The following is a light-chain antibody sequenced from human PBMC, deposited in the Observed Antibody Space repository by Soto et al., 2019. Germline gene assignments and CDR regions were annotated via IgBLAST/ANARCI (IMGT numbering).Light chain of an antibody. CDR2: DAS. CDR1: QSVNSY. V-gene: IGKV3-20*01. J-gene: IGKJ1*01. CDR3: QQYGSSMWT. Sequence: EIVMTQSPVTVSVSPGERATLSCKASQSVNSYLAWYQQKPGQSPRLLIYDASNRATGIPAMFSGSGSGTDFTLTISRLEPEDFAVYDCQQYGSSMWTVGQGTKVDIK.